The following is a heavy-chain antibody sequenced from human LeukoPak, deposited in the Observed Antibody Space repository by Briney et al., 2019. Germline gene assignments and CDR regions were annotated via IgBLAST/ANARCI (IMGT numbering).Heavy chain of an antibody. CDR2: ISYDGSNK. V-gene: IGHV3-30*18. D-gene: IGHD6-13*01. Sequence: GGSLRLSCAASGFTFSSYGMHWVRQAPGKGLEWVAVISYDGSNKYYADSVKGRFTISRDNSKNTLYLQMNSLRAEDTAVYYCAKDREQQPLIWGQGTMVTVSS. CDR3: AKDREQQPLI. J-gene: IGHJ3*02. CDR1: GFTFSSYG.